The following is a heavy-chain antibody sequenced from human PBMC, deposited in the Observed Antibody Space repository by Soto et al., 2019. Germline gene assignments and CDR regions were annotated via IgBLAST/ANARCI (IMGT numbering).Heavy chain of an antibody. CDR3: ASHCAGGICYSNRGIDY. J-gene: IGHJ4*02. Sequence: QVQLQESGPGLVKPSQTLSLTCIVSGGSINSGGYYWNWIRQHPGKGLEWIGYIYYSGDTYYNPSLKSRLTISIATSNNQFSLKLSSVTAADTAVYYCASHCAGGICYSNRGIDYWGQGTLVTVSS. V-gene: IGHV4-31*03. D-gene: IGHD2-15*01. CDR2: IYYSGDT. CDR1: GGSINSGGYY.